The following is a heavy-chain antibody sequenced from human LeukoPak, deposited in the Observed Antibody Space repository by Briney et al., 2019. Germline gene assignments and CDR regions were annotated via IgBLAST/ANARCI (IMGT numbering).Heavy chain of an antibody. CDR1: GFTFSSYG. CDR2: ISYDGSNK. Sequence: PGGSLRLSCAASGFTFSSYGMHWVRQAPGKGLEWVAVISYDGSNKYYADSVKGRFTISRDNSKNTLYLQMNSLRAEDSAVYYCAKVVVGATTGEGDYWGQGTLVTVSS. CDR3: AKVVVGATTGEGDY. J-gene: IGHJ4*02. D-gene: IGHD1-26*01. V-gene: IGHV3-30*18.